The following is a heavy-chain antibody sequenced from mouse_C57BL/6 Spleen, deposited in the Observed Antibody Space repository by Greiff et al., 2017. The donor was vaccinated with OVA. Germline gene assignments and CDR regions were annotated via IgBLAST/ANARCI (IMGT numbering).Heavy chain of an antibody. V-gene: IGHV7-3*01. J-gene: IGHJ4*01. CDR3: ARYGEDYYAMDY. CDR1: GFTFTDYY. Sequence: EVKLVESGGGLVQPGGSLSLSCAASGFTFTDYYMSWVRQPPGKALEWLGFIRNKANGYTTEYSASVKGRFTISRDNSQSILYLQMNALRAEDSATDYCARYGEDYYAMDYWGQGTSVTVSS. CDR2: IRNKANGYTT.